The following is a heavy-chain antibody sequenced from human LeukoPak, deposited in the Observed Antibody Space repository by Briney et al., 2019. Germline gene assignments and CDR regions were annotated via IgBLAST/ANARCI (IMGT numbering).Heavy chain of an antibody. Sequence: HPGGSLRLSCAVSGFTFSDHYMDWVRHAPGKGLEWVGRSRNKGNSYTTEYAASVKGRFTISRDDSKNSLYLQMNSLKTEDTAIYYCAREYPIQQVGATPYYYFGMDVWGQGTTVTVSS. CDR2: SRNKGNSYTT. CDR3: AREYPIQQVGATPYYYFGMDV. CDR1: GFTFSDHY. J-gene: IGHJ6*02. D-gene: IGHD1-26*01. V-gene: IGHV3-72*01.